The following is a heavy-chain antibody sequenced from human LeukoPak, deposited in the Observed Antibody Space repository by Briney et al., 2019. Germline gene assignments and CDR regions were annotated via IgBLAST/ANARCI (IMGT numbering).Heavy chain of an antibody. D-gene: IGHD2-15*01. J-gene: IGHJ4*02. V-gene: IGHV4-4*07. CDR1: GGSISSYY. CDR3: ARDTHYCSGGSCYSE. Sequence: SETLSLTCTVSGGSISSYYWSWLRQPAGKGLEWIGRIYTSGSTNYNPPLKSRVTMSVDTSKKEFSLKLSSVTAADTAVYYCARDTHYCSGGSCYSEWGQGTLVTVSS. CDR2: IYTSGST.